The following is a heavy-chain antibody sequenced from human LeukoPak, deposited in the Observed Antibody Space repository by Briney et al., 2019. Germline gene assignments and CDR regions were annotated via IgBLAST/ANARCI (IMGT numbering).Heavy chain of an antibody. J-gene: IGHJ4*02. CDR2: ISAYNGNT. D-gene: IGHD3-10*01. CDR3: ARARITLVRGVSANYYFDY. CDR1: GYTFTSYG. Sequence: ASVEVSCKASGYTFTSYGISWVRQAPGQGLEWMGWISAYNGNTNYAQKLQGRVTMTTDTSTSTAYMELRSLRSDDTAVYYCARARITLVRGVSANYYFDYWGQGTLVTVSS. V-gene: IGHV1-18*01.